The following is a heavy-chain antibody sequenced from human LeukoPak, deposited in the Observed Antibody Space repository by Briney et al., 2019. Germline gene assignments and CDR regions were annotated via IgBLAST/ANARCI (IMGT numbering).Heavy chain of an antibody. J-gene: IGHJ3*02. Sequence: NPGGSLRLSCAASGFTFSSYWMHWVRQAPGKGLVWVSRTNSDGKTTRYADSAKGRFTISRDNAKNALYLQMNSLRVDDTALYYCARAKTGYNGSGTGYAFDMWGQGTVVTVSS. CDR1: GFTFSSYW. D-gene: IGHD3-10*01. V-gene: IGHV3-74*01. CDR2: TNSDGKTT. CDR3: ARAKTGYNGSGTGYAFDM.